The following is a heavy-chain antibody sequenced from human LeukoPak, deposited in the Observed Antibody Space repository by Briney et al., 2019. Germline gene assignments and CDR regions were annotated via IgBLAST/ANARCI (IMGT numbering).Heavy chain of an antibody. D-gene: IGHD1-26*01. CDR1: GASISSSNW. CDR3: AREGVVGATDY. Sequence: SETLSLTYAVSGASISSSNWWSWVRQPPGKGLEWIGKIYQSGSSNYNPSLKSRVTMSADKSKNQFSLELSSVTAADTAVYYCAREGVVGATDYWGQGTLVTVSS. J-gene: IGHJ4*02. V-gene: IGHV4-4*02. CDR2: IYQSGSS.